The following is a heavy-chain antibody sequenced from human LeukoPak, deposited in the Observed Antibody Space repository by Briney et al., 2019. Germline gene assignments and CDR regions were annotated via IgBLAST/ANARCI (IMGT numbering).Heavy chain of an antibody. CDR2: ISSAGTT. CDR3: ARDLEAANTYYFDY. Sequence: GGSLRLSCAASGFXVSSSYISWVRQAPGKGLEWVSIISSAGTTYYADSVKGRFTISRDNSKNTVYLQVNSLRDEDTAVYYCARDLEAANTYYFDYWGQGTMVTVSS. J-gene: IGHJ4*02. V-gene: IGHV3-66*01. D-gene: IGHD6-13*01. CDR1: GFXVSSSY.